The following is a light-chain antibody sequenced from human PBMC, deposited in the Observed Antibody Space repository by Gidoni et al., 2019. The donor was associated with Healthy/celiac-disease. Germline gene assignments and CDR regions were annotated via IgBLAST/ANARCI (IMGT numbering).Light chain of an antibody. Sequence: DIHLTQSPSFLSQAVGDRVTITCRASQGISSCLAWYQQKPGKAPTLLIYASSTFQSALSSRFSGRGSGTEFTLTISILQTEDFATYYFQQLTSYALTLTFGGGTKVEIK. V-gene: IGKV1-9*01. J-gene: IGKJ4*01. CDR2: ASS. CDR1: QGISSC. CDR3: QQLTSYALTLT.